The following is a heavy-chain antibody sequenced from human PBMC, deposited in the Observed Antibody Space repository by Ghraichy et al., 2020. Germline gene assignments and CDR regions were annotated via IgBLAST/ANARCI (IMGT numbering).Heavy chain of an antibody. J-gene: IGHJ4*02. CDR2: ISSSSSSTI. D-gene: IGHD2-2*01. CDR1: GFTFSSYS. Sequence: GGSLRLSCAASGFTFSSYSMNWVRQAPGKGLEWVSYISSSSSSTIYYADSVKGRFTIFRDNAKNSLYLQMNSLRDEDTAVYYCARDPTYCSSTSCYLDGGPGYWGQGTLVTVSS. V-gene: IGHV3-48*02. CDR3: ARDPTYCSSTSCYLDGGPGY.